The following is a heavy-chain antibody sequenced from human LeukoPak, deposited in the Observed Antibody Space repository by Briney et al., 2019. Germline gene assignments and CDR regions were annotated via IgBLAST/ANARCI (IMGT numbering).Heavy chain of an antibody. J-gene: IGHJ6*02. V-gene: IGHV1-58*01. CDR2: IVVGSGNT. CDR1: GFTFTSSA. CDR3: AAVYCSGGSCYYYGMDV. D-gene: IGHD2-15*01. Sequence: WASVKVSCKASGFTFTSSAVQWVRQARGQRLEWIGWIVVGSGNTNYAQKFQERVTITRDMSTSTAYMELSSLRSEDTAVYYCAAVYCSGGSCYYYGMDVWGQGTTVTVSS.